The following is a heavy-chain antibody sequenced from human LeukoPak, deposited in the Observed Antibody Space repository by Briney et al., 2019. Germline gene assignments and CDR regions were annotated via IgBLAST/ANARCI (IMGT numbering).Heavy chain of an antibody. CDR3: ARSRLSAEYFQF. V-gene: IGHV3-66*01. CDR2: IYSGGNT. Sequence: QSGGSLRLSCEASGFTVSGNYMNWIRQAPGKGLEWVSVIYSGGNTYYADSVKGRFSISRDNSKNTLYLQMNSLRVEDTAVYYCARSRLSAEYFQFWGQGTLVAVSS. CDR1: GFTVSGNY. J-gene: IGHJ1*01.